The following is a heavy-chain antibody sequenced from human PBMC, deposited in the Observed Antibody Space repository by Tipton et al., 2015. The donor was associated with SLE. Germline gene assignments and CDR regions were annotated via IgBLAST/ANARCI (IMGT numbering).Heavy chain of an antibody. D-gene: IGHD3-10*01. CDR1: GGSISRSY. CDR3: VRVGSYYGSGSYFDF. CDR2: VYYGGTT. Sequence: TLSLTCTVSGGSISRSYWSWIRQPPGKRLEWIGYVYYGGTTSYNPSLKSRVTISVDTSKNQFSLRLSSVSSADTAVYHCVRVGSYYGSGSYFDFWGQGTLVSGSS. J-gene: IGHJ4*02. V-gene: IGHV4-59*12.